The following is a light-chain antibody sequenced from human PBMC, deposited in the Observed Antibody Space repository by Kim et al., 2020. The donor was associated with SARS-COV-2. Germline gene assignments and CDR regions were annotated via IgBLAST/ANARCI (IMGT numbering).Light chain of an antibody. Sequence: DSQMAQSPSSLSASVGDRVTITCRASQAISNYLAWYQQKPGKVPKLLIYAASTLHSGVPSRFSGSGSGTDFTLTINSLQPEDVATYYCQKYDSAPWTFGQGTKVDIK. CDR3: QKYDSAPWT. V-gene: IGKV1-27*01. J-gene: IGKJ1*01. CDR1: QAISNY. CDR2: AAS.